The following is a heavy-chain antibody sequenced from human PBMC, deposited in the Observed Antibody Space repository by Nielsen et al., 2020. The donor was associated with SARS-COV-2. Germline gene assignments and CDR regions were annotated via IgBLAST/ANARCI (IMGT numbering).Heavy chain of an antibody. Sequence: WIRQPPGKGLEWVSGINWNGGSTGYADSVKGRFTISRDNSKNTLYLQMNSLRAEDTAVYYCARAPGIVGATHNYYYYYGMDVWGQGTTVTVSS. D-gene: IGHD1-26*01. CDR3: ARAPGIVGATHNYYYYYGMDV. J-gene: IGHJ6*02. V-gene: IGHV3-20*03. CDR2: INWNGGST.